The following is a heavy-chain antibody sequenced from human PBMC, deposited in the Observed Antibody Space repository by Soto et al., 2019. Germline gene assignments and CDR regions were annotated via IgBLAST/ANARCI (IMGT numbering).Heavy chain of an antibody. Sequence: EVQLVESGGGLVQPGRSLRLSCAASGFTFDDYAMHWVRQAPGKGLAWVSGISWNSGSIGYADSVKGRFTISRDNAKNFLYLQMNSLRAEDTALYYCANRDYWGQGTLVTVSS. CDR1: GFTFDDYA. J-gene: IGHJ4*02. CDR2: ISWNSGSI. CDR3: ANRDY. V-gene: IGHV3-9*01.